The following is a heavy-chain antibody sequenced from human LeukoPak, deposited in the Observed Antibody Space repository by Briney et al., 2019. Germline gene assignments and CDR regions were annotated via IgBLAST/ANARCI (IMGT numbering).Heavy chain of an antibody. D-gene: IGHD5-24*01. J-gene: IGHJ4*02. CDR2: IKEDGSEK. CDR1: GFTFSRYW. V-gene: IGHV3-7*01. CDR3: ARDRDVYHTGVDY. Sequence: GGSLRLSCAASGFTFSRYWMTWLRQAPGKGLEWVANIKEDGSEKYYVDSVKGRFTISRDNSKNSLYLHMSRLRAEDSAIYYCARDRDVYHTGVDYWGQGTLVTVSS.